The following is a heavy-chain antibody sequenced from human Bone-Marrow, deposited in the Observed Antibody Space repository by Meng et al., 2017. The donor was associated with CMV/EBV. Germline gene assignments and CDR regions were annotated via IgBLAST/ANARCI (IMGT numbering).Heavy chain of an antibody. CDR2: ISGSGGST. CDR3: AKGSVVTTLGDYYYYYGMDF. Sequence: GGSLRLSCAASGFTFSSYAMSWVRQAPGKGLEWVSAISGSGGSTYYADSVKGRFTISRDNSKNTLYLQMNSLRAEDTAVYYCAKGSVVTTLGDYYYYYGMDFWGQGTTVTVSS. CDR1: GFTFSSYA. J-gene: IGHJ6*02. D-gene: IGHD4-23*01. V-gene: IGHV3-23*01.